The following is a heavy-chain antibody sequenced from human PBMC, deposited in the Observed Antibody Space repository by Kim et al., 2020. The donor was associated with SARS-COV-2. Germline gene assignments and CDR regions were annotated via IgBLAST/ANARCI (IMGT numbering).Heavy chain of an antibody. CDR3: AKLGIAARRGFYYYGMDV. J-gene: IGHJ6*02. Sequence: GGSLRLSCAASGFTFSSYGMHWVRQAPGKRLEWVAVISYDGSNKYYADSVKGRFTISRDNSKNTLYLQMNSLRAEDTAVYYCAKLGIAARRGFYYYGMDVWGQGTTVTVSS. D-gene: IGHD6-6*01. V-gene: IGHV3-30*18. CDR2: ISYDGSNK. CDR1: GFTFSSYG.